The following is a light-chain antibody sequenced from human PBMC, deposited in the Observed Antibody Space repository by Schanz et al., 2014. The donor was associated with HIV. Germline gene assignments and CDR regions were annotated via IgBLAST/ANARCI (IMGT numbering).Light chain of an antibody. CDR3: NSYTSSSTWV. V-gene: IGLV2-14*03. CDR2: DVS. J-gene: IGLJ3*02. CDR1: SSDVGYYNY. Sequence: QSVLTQPASVSGSPGQSITISCTGTSSDVGYYNYVSWYQQHPGKAPKLMIYDVSNRPSGVSNRFSGSKSGNTASLTISGLQADDDADYYCNSYTSSSTWVFGGGTKLTVL.